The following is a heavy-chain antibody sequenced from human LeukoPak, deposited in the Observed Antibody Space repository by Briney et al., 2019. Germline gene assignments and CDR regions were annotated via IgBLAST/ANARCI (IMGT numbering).Heavy chain of an antibody. V-gene: IGHV1-18*01. CDR2: ISAYNGNT. D-gene: IGHD3-22*01. Sequence: VSVKVSCKASGYTFTSYGISWVRQAPGQGLEWMGWISAYNGNTNYAQKLQGRVTMTTDTSTSTAYMELRSLRSDDTAVYYCARDRFYYDSSGYYLVDYWGQGTPVTVSS. CDR3: ARDRFYYDSSGYYLVDY. J-gene: IGHJ4*02. CDR1: GYTFTSYG.